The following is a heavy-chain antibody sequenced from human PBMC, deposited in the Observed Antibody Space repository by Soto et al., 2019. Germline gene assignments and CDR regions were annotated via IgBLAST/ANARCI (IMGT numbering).Heavy chain of an antibody. Sequence: SETLSLTCTVSGYSISSGHFWGWIRQPPGKGLEWIGSTYHRGDTYYNPSLKSRVTISLDTSKNQISLKVRSVTAADTAVYYCQREARPDNWFDPWGQGTLVTVSS. CDR3: QREARPDNWFDP. V-gene: IGHV4-38-2*02. CDR2: TYHRGDT. CDR1: GYSISSGHF. J-gene: IGHJ5*02.